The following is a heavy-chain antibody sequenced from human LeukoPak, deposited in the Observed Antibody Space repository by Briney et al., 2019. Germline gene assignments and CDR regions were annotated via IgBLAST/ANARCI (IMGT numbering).Heavy chain of an antibody. CDR1: GGSISSYY. J-gene: IGHJ6*02. CDR2: IYYSGST. Sequence: SETLSLTCTVSGGSISSYYWSWIRQPPGKGLEWIGYIYYSGSTNYNPSLKSRVTISVDTSKNQFSLKLSSVTAADTAVYYCARLLTFKSSPDYYYYYGMDVWGQGTTVTVSS. D-gene: IGHD3-16*01. V-gene: IGHV4-59*08. CDR3: ARLLTFKSSPDYYYYYGMDV.